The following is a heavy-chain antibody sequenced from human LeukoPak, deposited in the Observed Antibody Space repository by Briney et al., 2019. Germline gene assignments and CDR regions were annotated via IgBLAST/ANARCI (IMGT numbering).Heavy chain of an antibody. CDR1: GYTFTGYY. CDR3: AGYGDSEYFHH. V-gene: IGHV1-2*02. D-gene: IGHD4-17*01. Sequence: ASVKVSCKASGYTFTGYYMHWVRQAPGQGLEWMGWINGYTGDTHYALNFQGRVTMTRDTSISTAYMELSSLRSDDTATYYCAGYGDSEYFHHWGQGTLVTVSS. CDR2: INGYTGDT. J-gene: IGHJ1*01.